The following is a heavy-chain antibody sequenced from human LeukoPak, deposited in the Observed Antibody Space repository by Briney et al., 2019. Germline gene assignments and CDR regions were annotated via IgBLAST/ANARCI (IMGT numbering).Heavy chain of an antibody. CDR1: GFTFSSYA. V-gene: IGHV3-30-3*01. CDR2: ISYDGSNK. CDR3: ARDGWGYSYAQDY. D-gene: IGHD5-18*01. Sequence: GGSLRLCCAASGFTFSSYAMHWVRQAPGKGLEWVAVISYDGSNKYYADSVKGRFTISRDNSKNTLYLQMNSLRAEDTAVYYCARDGWGYSYAQDYWGQGTLVTVSS. J-gene: IGHJ4*02.